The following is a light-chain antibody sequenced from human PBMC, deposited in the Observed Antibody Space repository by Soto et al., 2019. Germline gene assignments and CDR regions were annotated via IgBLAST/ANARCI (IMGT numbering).Light chain of an antibody. J-gene: IGKJ1*01. CDR2: KES. CDR3: QQYNSYRT. Sequence: DIQMTQSPSTLSASVGDRVTITCRASQSISSWLAWYQQKPGKAPKLLIYKESRLESGVPSRFSGSGSGTDFTIPISSLQPDAFATYYCQQYNSYRTFGQGTKVEIK. CDR1: QSISSW. V-gene: IGKV1-5*03.